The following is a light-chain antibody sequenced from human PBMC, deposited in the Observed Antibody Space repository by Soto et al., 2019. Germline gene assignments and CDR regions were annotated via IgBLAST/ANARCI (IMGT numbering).Light chain of an antibody. Sequence: EIVLTQSPATLSLSPGDRATLSCRASQSISSYLAWYQQRPGQAPRLLMYDASKRAAGIPARFSGSGSGTEFTLTISSLQSEDFAVYYCQQYNNWPRTFGQGTKVDIK. V-gene: IGKV3-15*01. J-gene: IGKJ1*01. CDR2: DAS. CDR3: QQYNNWPRT. CDR1: QSISSY.